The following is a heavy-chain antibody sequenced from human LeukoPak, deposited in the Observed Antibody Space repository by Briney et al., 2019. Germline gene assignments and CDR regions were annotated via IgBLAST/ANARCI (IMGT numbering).Heavy chain of an antibody. D-gene: IGHD5-24*01. CDR1: GFTFTNYW. J-gene: IGHJ4*02. Sequence: PGGSLRLSCAASGFTFTNYWMHWVRQVSGKGLVWVSRINSDGSGTRYADFVKGRFTISRDNAKSTVYLQMNSLRTDDTAVYYCARARWYSCDYWGQGTLVTVSS. CDR2: INSDGSGT. CDR3: ARARWYSCDY. V-gene: IGHV3-74*01.